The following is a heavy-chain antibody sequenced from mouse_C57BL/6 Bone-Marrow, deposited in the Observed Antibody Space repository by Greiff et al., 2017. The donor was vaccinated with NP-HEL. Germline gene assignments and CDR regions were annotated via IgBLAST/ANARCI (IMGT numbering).Heavy chain of an antibody. Sequence: EVQVVESGPELVKPGASVKISCKASGYTFTDYYMNWVKQSHGKSLEWIGDINPNNGGTSYNQKFKGKATLTVDKSSSTAYMELRSLTSEDSAVYYCARWFLYFDYWGQGTTLTVSS. CDR3: ARWFLYFDY. CDR1: GYTFTDYY. V-gene: IGHV1-26*01. D-gene: IGHD2-2*01. CDR2: INPNNGGT. J-gene: IGHJ2*01.